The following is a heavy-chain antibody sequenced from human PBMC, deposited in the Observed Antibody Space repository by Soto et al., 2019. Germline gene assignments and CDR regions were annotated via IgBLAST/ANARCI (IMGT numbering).Heavy chain of an antibody. J-gene: IGHJ5*02. D-gene: IGHD3-10*01. Sequence: SETLSLTCAVYGGSFSGYYWSWIRQPPGKGLEWIGEINHSGSTNYNPSHKSRVTISVDTSKNQLSLKLSSVTAADTAVYYCARGRYYYGSGKNWFDPWGQGTLVT. CDR1: GGSFSGYY. CDR2: INHSGST. CDR3: ARGRYYYGSGKNWFDP. V-gene: IGHV4-34*01.